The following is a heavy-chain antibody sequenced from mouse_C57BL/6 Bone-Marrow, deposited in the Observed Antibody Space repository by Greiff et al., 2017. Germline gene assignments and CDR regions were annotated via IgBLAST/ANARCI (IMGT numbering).Heavy chain of an antibody. CDR3: ARGGGSSPYGYFDV. V-gene: IGHV1-81*01. CDR2: IYPRSGNI. D-gene: IGHD1-1*01. J-gene: IGHJ1*03. CDR1: GYTFTGYG. Sequence: QVQLQQSGAELARPGASVKLSCKASGYTFTGYGISWVKQRTGQGLEWIGEIYPRSGNIYYNEKFKGKATLTADKSSSTAYMELRSLTSDDSAVYFCARGGGSSPYGYFDVWGTGTTVTVSS.